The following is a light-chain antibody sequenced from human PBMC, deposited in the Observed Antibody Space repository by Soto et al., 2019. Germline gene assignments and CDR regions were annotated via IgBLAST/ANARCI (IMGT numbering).Light chain of an antibody. V-gene: IGLV2-11*01. CDR2: DVT. J-gene: IGLJ1*01. CDR1: NSDVGTFYF. Sequence: QSALTQPRSVSGSPGQSVTISCTGTNSDVGTFYFVSWYQQYPDKGPKLIIYDVTERPSGVPDRFSGSKSGNTASLTISGLQGEDEADYYCCSYAGSYTYVFGSGTKLTVL. CDR3: CSYAGSYTYV.